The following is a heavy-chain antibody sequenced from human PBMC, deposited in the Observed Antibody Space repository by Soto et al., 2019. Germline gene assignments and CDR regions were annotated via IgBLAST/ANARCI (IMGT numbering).Heavy chain of an antibody. CDR1: GGSISSGDYY. V-gene: IGHV4-30-4*01. Sequence: PSETLSLTCTVSGGSISSGDYYWSWIRQPPGKGLEWIGYIYYSGSTYYNPSLKSRVTISVDTSKNQFSLKLSSVTAADTAVYYCARIPNYYDASGYVYWGQGTLVTV. D-gene: IGHD3-22*01. CDR2: IYYSGST. J-gene: IGHJ4*02. CDR3: ARIPNYYDASGYVY.